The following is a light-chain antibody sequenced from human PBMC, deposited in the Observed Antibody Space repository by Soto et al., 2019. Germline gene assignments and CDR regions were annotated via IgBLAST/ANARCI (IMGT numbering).Light chain of an antibody. J-gene: IGKJ4*01. Sequence: IVFTQSPGTLSLSPGERATLSCRASQSVSSSYLAWYQQKPGQAPRLLIYGASSRATGIPDRFSGSGSGTDFTLTISRLEPEDFAVYYCQQYGSSPPVTFGGGTKVDIK. CDR2: GAS. V-gene: IGKV3-20*01. CDR3: QQYGSSPPVT. CDR1: QSVSSSY.